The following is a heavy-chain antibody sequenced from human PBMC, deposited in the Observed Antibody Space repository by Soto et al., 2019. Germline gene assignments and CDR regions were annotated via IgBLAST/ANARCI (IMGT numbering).Heavy chain of an antibody. V-gene: IGHV3-23*01. J-gene: IGHJ6*02. CDR1: GFTFSIYA. Sequence: PGGSLRLSCAASGFTFSIYAMSWVRQAPGKGLEWVSTISGSGGSTYYADSVKGRFTSPRDNSKNTLYLQMSSLRAEDTAMYYCARGDTAMDYYYYYGMDVWGQGTTVTVSS. CDR2: ISGSGGST. CDR3: ARGDTAMDYYYYYGMDV. D-gene: IGHD5-18*01.